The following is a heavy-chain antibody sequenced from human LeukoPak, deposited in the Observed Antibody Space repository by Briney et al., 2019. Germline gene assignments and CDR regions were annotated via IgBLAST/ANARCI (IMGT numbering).Heavy chain of an antibody. CDR1: GYTFTGYY. D-gene: IGHD3-22*01. CDR2: INPNSGGT. J-gene: IGHJ4*02. Sequence: ASVKVSCKASGYTFTGYYMHWVRQAPGQGLEWMGRINPNSGGTNYAQKFQGTVTMTRDTSISTAYMELSRLRSDDTAVYYCARVSRYYYDSSGYYAYFDYWGQGTLVTVSS. CDR3: ARVSRYYYDSSGYYAYFDY. V-gene: IGHV1-2*06.